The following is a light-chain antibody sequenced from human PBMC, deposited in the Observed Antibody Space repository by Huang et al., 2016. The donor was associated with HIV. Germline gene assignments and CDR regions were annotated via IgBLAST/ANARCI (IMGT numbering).Light chain of an antibody. CDR3: QQSHSISAWT. V-gene: IGKV1-39*01. CDR1: QSINRY. J-gene: IGKJ1*01. CDR2: GAS. Sequence: DIQMTQSPSSLSASIGDRVTITCRASQSINRYLNWYQQKPGKAPKLLIYGASNLQSGVPSRFSGSGSGTDFTLTISSLQPEDFASYYCQQSHSISAWTFGQGTKVEIK.